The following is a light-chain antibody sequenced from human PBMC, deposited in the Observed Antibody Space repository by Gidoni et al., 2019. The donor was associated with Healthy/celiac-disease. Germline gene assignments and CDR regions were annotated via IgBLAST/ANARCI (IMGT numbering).Light chain of an antibody. CDR2: QDS. J-gene: IGLJ3*02. CDR1: KLVDKY. V-gene: IGLV3-1*01. CDR3: QAWDSSFWV. Sequence: SYELTQPPSVSVSPGQTASITCSGDKLVDKYACWYQQKPGQSPVLVIYQDSKRPSGIPERFSGSNSGNTATLTISGTQAMDEADYYCQAWDSSFWVFGGGTKLTVL.